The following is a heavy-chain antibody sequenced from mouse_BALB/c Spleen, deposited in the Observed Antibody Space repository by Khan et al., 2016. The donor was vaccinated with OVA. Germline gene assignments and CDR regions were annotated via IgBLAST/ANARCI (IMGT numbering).Heavy chain of an antibody. V-gene: IGHV14-3*02. CDR1: GFNIKDTY. J-gene: IGHJ2*01. D-gene: IGHD2-1*01. CDR3: ALIYYGSYCYVDY. Sequence: VQLQQSGADLVKPGASVRLSCTSSGFNIKDTYMHWVKQRPEQGLEWIGRIDPANGDTKYDPQFQGKATITADTSSNTAYLQLSSLTSEDTAVYYCALIYYGSYCYVDYWGQGTTLTVSS. CDR2: IDPANGDT.